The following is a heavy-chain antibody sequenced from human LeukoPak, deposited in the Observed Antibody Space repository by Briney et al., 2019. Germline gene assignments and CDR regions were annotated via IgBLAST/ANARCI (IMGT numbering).Heavy chain of an antibody. CDR1: GYTFTGYY. V-gene: IGHV1-2*02. CDR2: INPNSGGT. J-gene: IGHJ6*03. Sequence: ASVKVSCKASGYTFTGYYMHWVRQAPGQGLEWMGWINPNSGGTNYAQRFQGRVTMTRDTSISTAYMELSRLRSDDTAVYYCARGAINYYYMDVWGKGTTVTVSS. CDR3: ARGAINYYYMDV. D-gene: IGHD3-9*01.